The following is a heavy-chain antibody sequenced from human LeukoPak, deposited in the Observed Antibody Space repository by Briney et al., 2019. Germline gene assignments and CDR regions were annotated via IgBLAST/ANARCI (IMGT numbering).Heavy chain of an antibody. Sequence: ASVRVSCKASGYIFTDYGITWVRQAPGQGLEWMGWISAYNGNTNYAQKFQGRFTMTTDTSTTTAYMELRSLRSDDTAVYYCARNSSGWYYGYWGQGTLVTVSS. V-gene: IGHV1-18*01. CDR2: ISAYNGNT. CDR1: GYIFTDYG. D-gene: IGHD6-19*01. J-gene: IGHJ4*02. CDR3: ARNSSGWYYGY.